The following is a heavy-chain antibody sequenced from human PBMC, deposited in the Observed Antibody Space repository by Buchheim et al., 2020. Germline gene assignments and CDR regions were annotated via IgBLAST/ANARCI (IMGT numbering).Heavy chain of an antibody. D-gene: IGHD3-22*01. CDR3: AVDSPYFAY. Sequence: EVQLVESGGGLVQPGGSLRLSCAASGFTFSSYEMNWVRQAPGKGLEWVSYISSSGYTISYADPVKGRFTISRDNAKNALYHQLNSLRAEDTAVYSCAVDSPYFAYWGQGT. J-gene: IGHJ4*02. CDR2: ISSSGYTI. V-gene: IGHV3-48*03. CDR1: GFTFSSYE.